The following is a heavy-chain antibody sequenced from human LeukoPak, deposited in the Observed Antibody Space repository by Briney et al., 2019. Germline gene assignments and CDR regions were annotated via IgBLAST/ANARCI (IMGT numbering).Heavy chain of an antibody. J-gene: IGHJ5*02. CDR1: GYTFTGYY. V-gene: IGHV1-2*02. D-gene: IGHD3-9*01. CDR2: INPNSGGT. CDR3: ARRRADILTGYPWFDP. Sequence: HRASVKVSCKASGYTFTGYYMHWVRQAPGQGLEWMGWINPNSGGTNYAQKFQGRVTMTRGTSISTAYMELSRLRSDDTAVYYCARRRADILTGYPWFDPWGQGTLVTVSS.